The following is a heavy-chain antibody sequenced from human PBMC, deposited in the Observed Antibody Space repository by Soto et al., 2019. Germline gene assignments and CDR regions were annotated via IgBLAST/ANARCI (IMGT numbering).Heavy chain of an antibody. J-gene: IGHJ4*02. CDR3: TRGGALGNYFDY. V-gene: IGHV3-15*07. CDR1: GFTFDNAW. CDR2: IKRNVDGGTI. Sequence: EVQLVESGGGLVMPGGSLRLSCAASGFTFDNAWMNWVRQAPGKGLEWVGRIKRNVDGGTIDYAESVKGRFSISRDDSKNTLYLQMNSLKTEDTAVYYCTRGGALGNYFDYWGQGTLVAVSS. D-gene: IGHD2-15*01.